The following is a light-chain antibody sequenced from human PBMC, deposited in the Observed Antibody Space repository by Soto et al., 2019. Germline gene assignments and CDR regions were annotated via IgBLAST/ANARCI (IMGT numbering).Light chain of an antibody. CDR2: ENN. Sequence: QSVLTQPPSVSAAPGQKVTISCSGSSSNIGKNHVSWYQQVPGTAPKPLLWENNKRPSGIPDRFAGSKSGTSATLGITGLQTGDEADYYCGTWNSSLNVWVFGGRTQLTVL. V-gene: IGLV1-51*02. J-gene: IGLJ3*02. CDR1: SSNIGKNH. CDR3: GTWNSSLNVWV.